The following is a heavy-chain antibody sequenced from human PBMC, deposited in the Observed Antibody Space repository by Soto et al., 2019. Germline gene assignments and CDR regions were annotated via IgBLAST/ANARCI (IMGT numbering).Heavy chain of an antibody. CDR3: AREEITGYSSSWYWTGQYYFDY. Sequence: SETLSVTCTVSGGSISSYYWSWIRQPAGKGLEWIGRIYTSGSTNYNPSLKSRVTMSVDTSKNQFSLKLSSVTAADTAVYYCAREEITGYSSSWYWTGQYYFDYWGQGTLVTV. CDR2: IYTSGST. J-gene: IGHJ4*02. CDR1: GGSISSYY. V-gene: IGHV4-4*07. D-gene: IGHD6-13*01.